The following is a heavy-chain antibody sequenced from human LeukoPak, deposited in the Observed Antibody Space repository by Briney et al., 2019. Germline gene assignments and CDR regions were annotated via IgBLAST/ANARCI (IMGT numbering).Heavy chain of an antibody. D-gene: IGHD3-3*01. CDR3: ARALAYDFWSGYTLRY. J-gene: IGHJ4*02. V-gene: IGHV1-46*03. Sequence: ASVKVSCKASGYTFTSYYMHLVRQAPGQGLEWMGIINPSGGSTSYAQKFQGRVTMTRDTSTSTVYMELSSLRSEDTAVYYCARALAYDFWSGYTLRYWGQGTLVTVSS. CDR1: GYTFTSYY. CDR2: INPSGGST.